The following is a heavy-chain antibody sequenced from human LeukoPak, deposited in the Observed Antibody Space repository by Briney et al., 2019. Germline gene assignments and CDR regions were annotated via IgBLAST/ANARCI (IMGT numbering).Heavy chain of an antibody. J-gene: IGHJ6*02. V-gene: IGHV1-46*01. D-gene: IGHD3-10*01. Sequence: ASVKVSCKASGYTFTSYYMHWVRQAPGQGLEWMGIINPSGGSTSYAQKFQGRVTMTRDTSTSTVYMELSSLRSEDTAVYYCARDRVLWFGDPQGMDVWGQGTTVTVSS. CDR1: GYTFTSYY. CDR2: INPSGGST. CDR3: ARDRVLWFGDPQGMDV.